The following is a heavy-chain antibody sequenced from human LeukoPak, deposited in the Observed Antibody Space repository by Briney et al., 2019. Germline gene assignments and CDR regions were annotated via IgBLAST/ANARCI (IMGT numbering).Heavy chain of an antibody. D-gene: IGHD5-12*01. V-gene: IGHV4-39*07. CDR3: ARVYSGYESNWFDP. CDR2: IYYSGST. J-gene: IGHJ5*02. Sequence: SETLSLTCTVSGGSISSSSYYWGWIRQPPGKGLEWIGSIYYSGSTYYNPSLKSRVTISVDTSKNQFSLKLSSVTAADTAVYYCARVYSGYESNWFDPWGQGTLVTVSS. CDR1: GGSISSSSYY.